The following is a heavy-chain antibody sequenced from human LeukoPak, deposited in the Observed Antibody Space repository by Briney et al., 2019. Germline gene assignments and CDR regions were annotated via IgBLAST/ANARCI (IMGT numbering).Heavy chain of an antibody. V-gene: IGHV3-7*01. J-gene: IGHJ5*02. Sequence: PGGSLRLSCAASGFTFSTYWMSWVRQAPGKGREWVANIKPDGSEKYYVDSVKGRFNISRDNAKNSLNLQMNSLRADDTAVYYCARGGSRFDPWGQGTLVTVSS. D-gene: IGHD2-15*01. CDR2: IKPDGSEK. CDR1: GFTFSTYW. CDR3: ARGGSRFDP.